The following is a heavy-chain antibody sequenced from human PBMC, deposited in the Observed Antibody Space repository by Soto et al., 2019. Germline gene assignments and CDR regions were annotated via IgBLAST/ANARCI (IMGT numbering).Heavy chain of an antibody. D-gene: IGHD2-2*01. CDR3: ARIEGICRSTSCYWGFDY. CDR1: GFSLSNARVG. CDR2: IFSNDEK. J-gene: IGHJ4*02. Sequence: QVTLKESGPVLVKPTETLTLTCTVSGFSLSNARVGVSWIRQPPGKALEWLAHIFSNDEKSYRTSLKSRLTISRYTSTSQVVLTMTNMDPVDTATYYCARIEGICRSTSCYWGFDYWGQGTLVTVSS. V-gene: IGHV2-26*01.